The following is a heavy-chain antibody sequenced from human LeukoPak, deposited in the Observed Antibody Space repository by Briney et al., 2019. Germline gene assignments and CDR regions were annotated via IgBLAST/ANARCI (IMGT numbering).Heavy chain of an antibody. D-gene: IGHD6-13*01. V-gene: IGHV4-34*01. CDR3: ARDSSWYPRNAFDI. Sequence: PSETLSLTCAVYGGSFSGYYWSWIRQPPGKGLEWIGEINHSGTTNYNPSLKSRVAISVDTSKNQFSLKLSSVTAADTAVYYCARDSSWYPRNAFDIWGQGTMVTVSS. J-gene: IGHJ3*02. CDR1: GGSFSGYY. CDR2: INHSGTT.